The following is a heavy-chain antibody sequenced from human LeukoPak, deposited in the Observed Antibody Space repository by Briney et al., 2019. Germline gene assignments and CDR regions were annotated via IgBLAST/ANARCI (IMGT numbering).Heavy chain of an antibody. CDR1: GYTFTSYG. CDR3: ARVRDEAAPLQLYYYYYYYMDV. CDR2: ISAYNGNT. V-gene: IGHV1-18*01. J-gene: IGHJ6*03. Sequence: ASVKVSCKASGYTFTSYGISWVRQAPGQGLEWMGWISAYNGNTNYAQKLQGRVTMTTDTSTGTAYMELRSLRSDDTAVYYCARVRDEAAPLQLYYYYYYYMDVWGKGTTVTVSS. D-gene: IGHD6-6*01.